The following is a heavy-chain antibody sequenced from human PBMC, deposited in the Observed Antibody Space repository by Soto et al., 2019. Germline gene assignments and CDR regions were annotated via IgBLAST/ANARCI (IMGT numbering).Heavy chain of an antibody. V-gene: IGHV4-39*01. CDR3: ARHGPFYDSWSGPSALDH. Sequence: QLQLQESGPGLVKPLETLSLTCTVSDDSISSSSYYWGWIRQPPGKGLEWIASVYYSGSAYYNPYLKSRLSISVDTSKKQFFLKLRSVTAADTAVYYCARHGPFYDSWSGPSALDHWGQGTQVLVSS. CDR1: DDSISSSSYY. D-gene: IGHD3-3*01. J-gene: IGHJ4*02. CDR2: VYYSGSA.